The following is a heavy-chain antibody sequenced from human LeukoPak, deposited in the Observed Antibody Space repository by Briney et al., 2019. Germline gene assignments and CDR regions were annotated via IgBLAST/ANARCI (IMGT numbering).Heavy chain of an antibody. Sequence: PGGSLRLSCAASGFTFSDDYMNWIRQAPGKGLEWVSYISGSGSYTNYADSVKGRFTISRDNAKNSLYLQMNSLRAEDTAVYYCARRYCRGGACREFDNWGQGTLVTVSS. J-gene: IGHJ4*02. CDR3: ARRYCRGGACREFDN. V-gene: IGHV3-11*03. CDR1: GFTFSDDY. D-gene: IGHD2-15*01. CDR2: ISGSGSYT.